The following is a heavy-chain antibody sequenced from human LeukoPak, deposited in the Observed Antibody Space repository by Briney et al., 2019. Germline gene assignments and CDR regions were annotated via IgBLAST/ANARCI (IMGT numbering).Heavy chain of an antibody. V-gene: IGHV3-74*01. Sequence: GGSLRPSCAASGFTFSSYWMHWVRQAPGKGLVWVSRINSDGSSTSYADSVKGRFTISRDNAKNTLYLQMNSLRAEDTAVYYCARGWPYYYDSSGYPDYWGQGTLVTVSS. CDR3: ARGWPYYYDSSGYPDY. CDR2: INSDGSST. D-gene: IGHD3-22*01. CDR1: GFTFSSYW. J-gene: IGHJ4*02.